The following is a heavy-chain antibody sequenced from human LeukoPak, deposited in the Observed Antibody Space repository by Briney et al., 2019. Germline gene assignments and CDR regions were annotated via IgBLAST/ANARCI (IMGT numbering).Heavy chain of an antibody. CDR2: ISASGGST. D-gene: IGHD2-2*01. V-gene: IGHV3-23*01. CDR3: VKDGPQSEYQPLGSSDY. CDR1: GFTFSSHA. Sequence: GGSLRLSCAASGFTFSSHAMSWVRQAPGKGLEWVSGISASGGSTYYADSVKGRFTISRDNSKNTLYLQMNSLRAEDTALYYCVKDGPQSEYQPLGSSDYWGQGTLVTVSS. J-gene: IGHJ4*02.